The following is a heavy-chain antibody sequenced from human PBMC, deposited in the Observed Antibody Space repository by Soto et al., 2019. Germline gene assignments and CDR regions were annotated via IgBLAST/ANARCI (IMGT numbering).Heavy chain of an antibody. V-gene: IGHV4-39*07. D-gene: IGHD3-10*01. CDR1: GGSISSSSYY. Sequence: SETLSLTCPVSGGSISSSSYYWGWIRQPPGKGLEWIGEINHSGSTNYNPSLKSRVTISVDTSKNQFSLKLSSVTAADTAVYYCARADGSGSYYAYYYYYMDVWGKGTTVTVSS. CDR3: ARADGSGSYYAYYYYYMDV. J-gene: IGHJ6*03. CDR2: INHSGST.